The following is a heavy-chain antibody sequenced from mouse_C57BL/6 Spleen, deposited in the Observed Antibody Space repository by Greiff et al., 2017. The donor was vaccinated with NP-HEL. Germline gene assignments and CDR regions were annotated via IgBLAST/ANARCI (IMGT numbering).Heavy chain of an antibody. J-gene: IGHJ3*01. D-gene: IGHD2-5*01. Sequence: QVQLQQSGAELVRPGASVTLSCKASGYTFTDYEMHWVKQTPVHGLEWIGAIDPETGGTAYNQKFKGKAILTADKSSSTAYMELRSLTSEDSAVYYCTRLAYYSNYRFAYWGQGTLVTVSA. CDR2: IDPETGGT. V-gene: IGHV1-15*01. CDR3: TRLAYYSNYRFAY. CDR1: GYTFTDYE.